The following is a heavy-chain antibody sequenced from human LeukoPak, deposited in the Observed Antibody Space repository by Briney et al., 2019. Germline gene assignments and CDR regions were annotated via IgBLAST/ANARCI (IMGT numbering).Heavy chain of an antibody. V-gene: IGHV3-23*01. CDR2: ISGSGGST. Sequence: PGGSLRLSCAASGFTFSSYAMSWVRQAPGKGLEWVSAISGSGGSTYYADSVKGRFTISRDNSKNTLYLQMNSLRAEDTAVYYCAKSRQKYYDSSGYLWDYWGQGTLVTVSS. D-gene: IGHD3-22*01. J-gene: IGHJ4*02. CDR1: GFTFSSYA. CDR3: AKSRQKYYDSSGYLWDY.